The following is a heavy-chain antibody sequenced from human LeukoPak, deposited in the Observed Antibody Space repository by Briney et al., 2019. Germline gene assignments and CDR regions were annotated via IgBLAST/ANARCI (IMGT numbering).Heavy chain of an antibody. CDR1: GITFSSYW. J-gene: IGHJ6*03. Sequence: GGSLRLSGAAPGITFSSYWMSWVRQAPGKGLEWVANIKQDGSEKDYVDSVKGRFTISRDNSKYSLYLQMNSLRAEDTAVNYCARAGYCSSTSCYYYYYYMDVWGKGTTVTVSS. D-gene: IGHD2-2*01. CDR3: ARAGYCSSTSCYYYYYYMDV. CDR2: IKQDGSEK. V-gene: IGHV3-7*01.